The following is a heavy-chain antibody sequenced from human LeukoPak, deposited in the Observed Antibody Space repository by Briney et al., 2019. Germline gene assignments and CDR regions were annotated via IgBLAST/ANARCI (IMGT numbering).Heavy chain of an antibody. D-gene: IGHD6-19*01. J-gene: IGHJ4*02. CDR2: MNPNSGNT. Sequence: ASVKVSCKASGYTFTSYDINWVRQATGQGLEWMGWMNPNSGNTGYAQKFQGRVTMTRNTSISTAYMELSSLRSEDTAVYYCARVYRPRSSGWYYFDYWGQGTLVTVSS. V-gene: IGHV1-8*01. CDR3: ARVYRPRSSGWYYFDY. CDR1: GYTFTSYD.